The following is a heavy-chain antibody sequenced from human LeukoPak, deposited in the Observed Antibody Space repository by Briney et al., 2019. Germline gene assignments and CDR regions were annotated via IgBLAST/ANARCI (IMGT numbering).Heavy chain of an antibody. CDR1: GGSISSYY. V-gene: IGHV4-59*01. CDR3: ARGRRRAMGSSSPLYYYYYMDV. J-gene: IGHJ6*03. D-gene: IGHD6-6*01. CDR2: IYYSGST. Sequence: KPSETLSLTCTVSGGSISSYYWSWIRQPPGKGLEWIGYIYYSGSTNYNPSLKSRVTISVGTSKNQFSLKLSSVTAADTAVYYCARGRRRAMGSSSPLYYYYYMDVWGKGTTVTVSS.